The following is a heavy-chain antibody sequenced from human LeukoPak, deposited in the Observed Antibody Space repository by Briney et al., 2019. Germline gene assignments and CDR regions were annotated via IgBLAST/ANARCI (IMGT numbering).Heavy chain of an antibody. CDR3: ARFPGLLWFGELLDAFDV. V-gene: IGHV1-18*01. D-gene: IGHD3-10*01. J-gene: IGHJ3*01. Sequence: ASVKVSCKASGYTFTSYGISWVRQAPGQGLEWMGWISAYNGNTNYAQKLQGRVTMTTDTSTSTAYMELRSLRSEDTAVYYCARFPGLLWFGELLDAFDVWGQGTMVTVSS. CDR1: GYTFTSYG. CDR2: ISAYNGNT.